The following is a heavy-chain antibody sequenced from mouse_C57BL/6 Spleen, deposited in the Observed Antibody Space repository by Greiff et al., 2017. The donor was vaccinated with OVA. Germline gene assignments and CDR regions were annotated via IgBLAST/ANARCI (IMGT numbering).Heavy chain of an antibody. J-gene: IGHJ4*01. CDR3: ARWSSGYAMDY. CDR1: GYTFTSYW. V-gene: IGHV1-64*01. D-gene: IGHD3-2*02. Sequence: QVQLQQPGAELVKPGASVKLSCKASGYTFTSYWMHWVKQRPGQGLEWIGMIHPNSGSTNYNEKFKSKATLTVDKSSSTAYMQLSSLTSEDSAVYYCARWSSGYAMDYWGQGTSVTVSS. CDR2: IHPNSGST.